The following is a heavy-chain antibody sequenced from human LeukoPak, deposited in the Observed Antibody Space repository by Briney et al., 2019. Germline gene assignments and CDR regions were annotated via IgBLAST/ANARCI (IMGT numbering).Heavy chain of an antibody. Sequence: GGSLRLSCAASGFTVSSNYMSWVRQAPGKGLEWVSVIYTGGSTYYADSVKGRFTISRDNSKNTLYLQMNSLRAEDTAVYYCARDRVVAATPGYYYYGMDVWRQGTTVTVSS. D-gene: IGHD2-15*01. J-gene: IGHJ6*02. CDR3: ARDRVVAATPGYYYYGMDV. CDR2: IYTGGST. V-gene: IGHV3-66*01. CDR1: GFTVSSNY.